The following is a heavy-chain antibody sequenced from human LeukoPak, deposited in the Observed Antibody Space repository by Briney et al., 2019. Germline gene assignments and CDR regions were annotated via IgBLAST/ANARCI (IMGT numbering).Heavy chain of an antibody. CDR3: ARDPGSSGYYVTDY. Sequence: ASVKVSCKASGYTFTGYYMDWVRQAPGQGLEWMGWINPNSGGTNYAQKFQGRVTMTRDTSISTAYMELSRLRSDDTAVYYCARDPGSSGYYVTDYWGQGTLVTVSS. V-gene: IGHV1-2*02. CDR1: GYTFTGYY. CDR2: INPNSGGT. D-gene: IGHD3-22*01. J-gene: IGHJ4*02.